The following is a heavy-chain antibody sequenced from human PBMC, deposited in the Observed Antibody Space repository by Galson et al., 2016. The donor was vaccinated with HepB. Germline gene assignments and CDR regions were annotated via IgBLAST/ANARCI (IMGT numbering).Heavy chain of an antibody. CDR1: GGTFSRFA. CDR3: ARRGGSYDSGGSLLYGYFDL. D-gene: IGHD3-22*01. Sequence: SVKVSCKASGGTFSRFAFSWVRQAPGQGLEWMGGIFPIFGTADYAQKFQGRVTFSADRSTNTDYMEMSSLTSDATAVYYCARRGGSYDSGGSLLYGYFDLWGHGTRVTVSS. V-gene: IGHV1-69*06. CDR2: IFPIFGTA. J-gene: IGHJ2*01.